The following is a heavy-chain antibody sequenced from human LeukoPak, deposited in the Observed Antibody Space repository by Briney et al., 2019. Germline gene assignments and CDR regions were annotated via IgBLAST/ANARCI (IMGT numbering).Heavy chain of an antibody. D-gene: IGHD4-23*01. V-gene: IGHV3-48*03. CDR1: GFTFSSYE. CDR3: ARGGRINSGY. CDR2: ISSSGSSI. J-gene: IGHJ4*02. Sequence: GGSLRLSCAASGFTFSSYEMNWVRQAPGKGLEWVSYISSSGSSIHYADSVKGRFTISRDSAKNSLYLQMNSLRAEDTALYYCARGGRINSGYWGQGTLVTVSS.